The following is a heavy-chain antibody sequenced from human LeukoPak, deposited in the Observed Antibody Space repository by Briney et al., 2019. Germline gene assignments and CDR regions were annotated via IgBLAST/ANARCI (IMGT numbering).Heavy chain of an antibody. CDR2: IYYSGST. V-gene: IGHV4-59*01. CDR1: GGSISSYY. D-gene: IGHD3-22*01. Sequence: PSETLSLTCTVSGGSISSYYWSWIRQPPGKGLEWIGYIYYSGSTNYNPSLKSRVTISVDTSKNQFSLKLSSVTAADTAVYYCARSSGKDHYYDSSGYFYWYFDLWGRGTLVIVSS. CDR3: ARSSGKDHYYDSSGYFYWYFDL. J-gene: IGHJ2*01.